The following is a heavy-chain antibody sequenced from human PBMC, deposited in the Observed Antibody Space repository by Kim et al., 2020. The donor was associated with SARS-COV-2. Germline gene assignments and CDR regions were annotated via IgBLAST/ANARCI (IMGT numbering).Heavy chain of an antibody. CDR1: GYTFTSYA. D-gene: IGHD3-22*01. V-gene: IGHV7-4-1*02. CDR3: AREGGGYYSPYFDY. CDR2: INTNTGNP. Sequence: ASVKVSCKASGYTFTSYAMNWVRQAPGQGLEWMGWINTNTGNPTYAQGFTGRFVFSLDTSVSTAYLQISSLKAEDTVVYYCAREGGGYYSPYFDYWGQGTLVTVSS. J-gene: IGHJ4*02.